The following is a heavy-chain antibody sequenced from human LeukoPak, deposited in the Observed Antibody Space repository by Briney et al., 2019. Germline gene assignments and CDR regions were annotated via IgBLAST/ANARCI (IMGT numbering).Heavy chain of an antibody. V-gene: IGHV3-33*01. Sequence: GRSLRLSCGVSGVSLSSHGMHWVRQAPGKGLEWVAVIWYDGSNKYYADSVKGRFTISRDNSKNTLYLQMNSLRAEDTAVYYCARELLRGYSGYGPYDYWGQGTLVTVSS. CDR2: IWYDGSNK. CDR1: GVSLSSHG. J-gene: IGHJ4*02. CDR3: ARELLRGYSGYGPYDY. D-gene: IGHD5-12*01.